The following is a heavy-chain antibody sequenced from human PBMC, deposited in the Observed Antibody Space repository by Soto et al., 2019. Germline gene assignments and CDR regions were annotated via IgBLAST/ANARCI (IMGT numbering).Heavy chain of an antibody. D-gene: IGHD6-13*01. CDR2: MNPNSGNT. Sequence: ASVKVSCKASGYTFTSYDINWVRQATGHGLEWMGWMNPNSGNTGYAQKFQGRVTMTRNTSISTAYMELSSMRSEDTAVYYCARGARSSSWYKGCNWFDPWGQGTQVTVS. CDR1: GYTFTSYD. CDR3: ARGARSSSWYKGCNWFDP. V-gene: IGHV1-8*01. J-gene: IGHJ5*02.